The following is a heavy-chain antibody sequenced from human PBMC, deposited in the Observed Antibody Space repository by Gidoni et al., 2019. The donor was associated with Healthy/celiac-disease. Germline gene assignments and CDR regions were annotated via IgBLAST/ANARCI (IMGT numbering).Heavy chain of an antibody. D-gene: IGHD6-19*01. CDR3: ARHPMGIAVAGTFDY. Sequence: EVQLVQSGAEVNKPGESLRISCKGSGYSFTSYWISWVRQMPGKGLEWMGGVDPSDSYTNYSPSFQGHVTISADKSISTAYLQWSSLKASDTAMYYCARHPMGIAVAGTFDYWGQGTLVTVSS. CDR1: GYSFTSYW. V-gene: IGHV5-10-1*01. J-gene: IGHJ4*02. CDR2: VDPSDSYT.